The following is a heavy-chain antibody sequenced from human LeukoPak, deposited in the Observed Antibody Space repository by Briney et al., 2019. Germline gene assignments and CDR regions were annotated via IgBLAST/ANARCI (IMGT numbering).Heavy chain of an antibody. D-gene: IGHD1-26*01. J-gene: IGHJ4*02. Sequence: LPGGSLRLSCAASGFTVSSNYMSWVRQAPGKGLEWVSVVYSGGSTFYADSVKGRFTISRDNSKNTLYLQVNSLRVEDTAVYYCAREGGGSYYFDYWGQGTLVTV. V-gene: IGHV3-66*01. CDR1: GFTVSSNY. CDR2: VYSGGST. CDR3: AREGGGSYYFDY.